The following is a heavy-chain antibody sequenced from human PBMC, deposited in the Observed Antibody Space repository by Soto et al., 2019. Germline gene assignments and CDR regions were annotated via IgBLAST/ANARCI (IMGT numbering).Heavy chain of an antibody. CDR3: ARVIPGVEAWFGP. Sequence: QVQLVQSGAEVKKPGASVKVSCRASGYTFTNFGVTWARRAPGQGLEWMGWISAYTATPNYAQKFQGRVTMTIDTSTSIAYMDLRSLTSDDTAVYYCARVIPGVEAWFGPWGQGTLVTVSS. D-gene: IGHD2-2*01. CDR2: ISAYTATP. J-gene: IGHJ5*02. CDR1: GYTFTNFG. V-gene: IGHV1-18*01.